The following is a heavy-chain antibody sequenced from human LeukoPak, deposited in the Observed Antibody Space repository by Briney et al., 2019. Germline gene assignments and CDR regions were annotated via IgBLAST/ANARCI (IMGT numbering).Heavy chain of an antibody. Sequence: LWASVKVSCKASGGTFSSYAISWVRQAPGQGLEWMGWISAYNGNTNYAQKLQGRVTMTTDTSTSTAYMELRSLRSDDTAVYYCARWLSDYGVSPQPDYWGQGTLVTVSS. V-gene: IGHV1-18*01. CDR2: ISAYNGNT. CDR3: ARWLSDYGVSPQPDY. J-gene: IGHJ4*02. D-gene: IGHD4-17*01. CDR1: GGTFSSYA.